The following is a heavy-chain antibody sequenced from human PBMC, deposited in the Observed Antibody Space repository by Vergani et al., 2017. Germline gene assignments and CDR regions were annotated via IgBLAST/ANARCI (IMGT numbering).Heavy chain of an antibody. D-gene: IGHD6-13*01. CDR1: GFTFDDYA. CDR3: ARDGSSSWDLRY. V-gene: IGHV3-43D*03. J-gene: IGHJ4*02. CDR2: ISWDGGST. Sequence: EVQLVESGGVVVQPGGSLRLSCAASGFTFDDYAMHWVRQAPGKGLEWVSLISWDGGSTYYADSVKGRFTIARDNSKNSLYLQMNSLRAEDTAVYYCARDGSSSWDLRYWGQGTLVTVSS.